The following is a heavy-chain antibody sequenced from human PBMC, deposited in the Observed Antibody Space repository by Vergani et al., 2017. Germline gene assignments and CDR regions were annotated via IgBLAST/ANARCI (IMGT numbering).Heavy chain of an antibody. D-gene: IGHD1-26*01. V-gene: IGHV1-8*03. CDR3: ARVNGSPDY. CDR2: MNPNSGNT. J-gene: IGHJ4*02. Sequence: QVQLVQSGAEVKKPGASVKVSCKASGYSFISYDINWVRQATGQGLEWMGWMNPNSGNTGYAQKFQDRVTITRNTSTSTAYMELSSLRSEDTAVYFCARVNGSPDYWGQGTLVTVSS. CDR1: GYSFISYD.